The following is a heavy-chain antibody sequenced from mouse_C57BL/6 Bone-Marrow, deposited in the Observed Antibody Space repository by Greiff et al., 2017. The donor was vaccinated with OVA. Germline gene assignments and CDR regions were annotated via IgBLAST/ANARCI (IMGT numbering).Heavy chain of an antibody. CDR2: ISYDGSN. V-gene: IGHV3-6*01. Sequence: EVKLMESGPGLVKPSQSLSLTCSVTGYSITSGYYWNWIRQFPGNKLEWMGYISYDGSNNYNPSLKNRISITRDTSKIQFFLKLNSVTTEDTATYYCARDRGAYYSNYPYAMDYWGQGTSVTVSS. CDR1: GYSITSGYY. D-gene: IGHD2-5*01. J-gene: IGHJ4*01. CDR3: ARDRGAYYSNYPYAMDY.